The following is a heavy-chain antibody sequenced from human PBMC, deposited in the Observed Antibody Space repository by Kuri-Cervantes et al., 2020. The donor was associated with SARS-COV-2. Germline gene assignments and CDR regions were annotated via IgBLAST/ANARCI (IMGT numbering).Heavy chain of an antibody. D-gene: IGHD3-9*01. CDR2: ISGSGGST. J-gene: IGHJ4*02. CDR3: ARGPSDYDILTGYYADY. V-gene: IGHV3-23*01. Sequence: GESLKISCAASGFTFSSYAMSWVRQAPGKGLEWVSAISGSGGSTSYAQKFQGRVTMIRDTSTSTVYMELSSLRSEDTAVYYCARGPSDYDILTGYYADYWGQGTLVTVSS. CDR1: GFTFSSYA.